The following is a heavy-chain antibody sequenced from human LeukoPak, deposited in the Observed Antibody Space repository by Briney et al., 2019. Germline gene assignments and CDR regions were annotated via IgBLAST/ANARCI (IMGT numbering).Heavy chain of an antibody. CDR1: GFTFSSYW. CDR2: IKQDGSEK. Sequence: GGSLRLSCAASGFTFSSYWMSWVRQAPGKGLEWLANIKQDGSEKYYADSVKGRFTISRDNSKNTLYLQMNSLRAEDTAVYYCAKDSDTAMVTCFDYWGQGTLVTVSS. CDR3: AKDSDTAMVTCFDY. V-gene: IGHV3-7*01. D-gene: IGHD5-18*01. J-gene: IGHJ4*02.